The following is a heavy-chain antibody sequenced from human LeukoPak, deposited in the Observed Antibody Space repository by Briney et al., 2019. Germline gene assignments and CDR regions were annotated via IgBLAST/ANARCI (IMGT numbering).Heavy chain of an antibody. Sequence: GGSLRLSCVASGFTFSSYNMNWVRQAPGKGLEWVSSISSTSTYIYYADSVKGRHTISRDNAKNSLYLQMNSLRAEDTAIYYCARDRKGRTYGDPYWFFDLWGRGTLVTVSS. J-gene: IGHJ2*01. CDR2: ISSTSTYI. CDR3: ARDRKGRTYGDPYWFFDL. V-gene: IGHV3-21*01. D-gene: IGHD4-17*01. CDR1: GFTFSSYN.